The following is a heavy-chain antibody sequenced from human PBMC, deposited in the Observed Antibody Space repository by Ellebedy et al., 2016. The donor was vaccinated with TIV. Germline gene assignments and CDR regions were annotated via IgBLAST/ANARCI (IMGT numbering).Heavy chain of an antibody. J-gene: IGHJ4*02. CDR1: GASISSGGHY. CDR2: ISYMGTT. CDR3: ARDMGGTTPSCDH. D-gene: IGHD1-7*01. Sequence: SETLSLXCTVSGASISSGGHYWSWIRQHPGKGREWIGYISYMGTTYYNPSLKGRVNISADTSKRHFSLKLRSVTAAVTALYYCARDMGGTTPSCDHWGQGTLVTVSS. V-gene: IGHV4-31*03.